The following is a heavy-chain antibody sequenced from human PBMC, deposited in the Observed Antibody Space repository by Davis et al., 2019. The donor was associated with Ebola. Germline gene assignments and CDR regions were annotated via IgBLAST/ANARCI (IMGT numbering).Heavy chain of an antibody. Sequence: PSETLSLTCAVYGGSFSGYYWSWIRQPPGKGLEWIGEINHSGSTNYNPSLKSRVTISVDTSKNQFSLKLSSVTAADTAVYYCASPLIAAPHGGYYYYMDVWGKGTTVTVSS. V-gene: IGHV4-34*01. CDR2: INHSGST. CDR1: GGSFSGYY. D-gene: IGHD6-13*01. J-gene: IGHJ6*03. CDR3: ASPLIAAPHGGYYYYMDV.